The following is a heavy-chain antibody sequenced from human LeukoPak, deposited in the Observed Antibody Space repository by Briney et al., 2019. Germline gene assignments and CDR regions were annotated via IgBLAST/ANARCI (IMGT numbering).Heavy chain of an antibody. CDR1: GGSISSHY. CDR2: IYYSGST. J-gene: IGHJ6*03. D-gene: IGHD3-22*01. V-gene: IGHV4-59*11. Sequence: PSETLSLTCTVSGGSISSHYWSWIRQPPGKGLEWIGYIYYSGSTNYNPSLKSRVTISVDTSKNQFSLKLSSVTAADTAVYYCARTNYHDSSGYRYYYYYYYMDVWGKGTTVTVSS. CDR3: ARTNYHDSSGYRYYYYYYYMDV.